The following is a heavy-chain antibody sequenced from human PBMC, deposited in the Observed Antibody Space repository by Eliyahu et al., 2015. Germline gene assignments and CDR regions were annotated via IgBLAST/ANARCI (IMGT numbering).Heavy chain of an antibody. CDR1: GXXITSXSYY. D-gene: IGHD1-1*01. CDR2: MSYSLST. CDR3: ARRAATTLTYXYFDP. V-gene: IGHV4-39*01. Sequence: QVQLQESGPGLVKPSETXSLTCTVSGXXITSXSYYWGWXRQPPGKGLEWIGSMSYSLSTYVNPSLESRVAISIDTSKRQLSLKLSSVTAADTAVYYCARRAATTLTYXYFDPWGPGTLVTVSS. J-gene: IGHJ2*01.